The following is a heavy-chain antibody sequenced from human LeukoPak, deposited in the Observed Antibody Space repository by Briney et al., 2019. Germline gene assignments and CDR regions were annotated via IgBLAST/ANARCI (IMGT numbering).Heavy chain of an antibody. CDR1: RYTFTSYY. J-gene: IGHJ4*02. CDR2: INPSGGST. D-gene: IGHD2-2*02. CDR3: AREVALVVPAAIRYFDY. V-gene: IGHV1-46*01. Sequence: ASVKVSCKASRYTFTSYYMHWVRQAPGQGLEWMGIINPSGGSTSYAQKFQGRVTMTRDMSTSTVYMELSSLRSEDTAVYYCAREVALVVPAAIRYFDYWGQGTLVTVSS.